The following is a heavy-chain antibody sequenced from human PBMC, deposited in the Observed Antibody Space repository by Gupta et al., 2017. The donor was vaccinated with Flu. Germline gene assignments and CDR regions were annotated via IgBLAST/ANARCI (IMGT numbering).Heavy chain of an antibody. CDR2: ISGSGYST. J-gene: IGHJ4*02. V-gene: IGHV3-23*01. D-gene: IGHD1-26*01. Sequence: RQAPGKGLEWVSGISGSGYSTYYADSVKGRFTISRDDSKNTLYLQMNSLRAEDTAVYYCAKVYNSASCDYFDYWGQGTLVTVSS. CDR3: AKVYNSASCDYFDY.